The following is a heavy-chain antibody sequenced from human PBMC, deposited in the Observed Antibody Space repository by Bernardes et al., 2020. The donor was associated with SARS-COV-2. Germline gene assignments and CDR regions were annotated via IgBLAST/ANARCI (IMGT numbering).Heavy chain of an antibody. J-gene: IGHJ3*01. Sequence: SETLSLTCTVSGDSITSNYWGWILQPPGKGLEWIGDIYFTGRTNYNPSLKSRVTISVATSKKVFSLNLRSVAAADTAVYYCARGYAYYYDTTGNYPYVSFDVWGQGTTVTVSS. CDR3: ARGYAYYYDTTGNYPYVSFDV. CDR1: GDSITSNY. D-gene: IGHD3-22*01. CDR2: IYFTGRT. V-gene: IGHV4-59*01.